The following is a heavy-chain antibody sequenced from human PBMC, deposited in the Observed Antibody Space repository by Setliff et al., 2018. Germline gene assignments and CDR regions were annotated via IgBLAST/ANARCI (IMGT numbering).Heavy chain of an antibody. CDR3: ARVRNDYPYYIDS. CDR1: GGSITSGSFY. V-gene: IGHV4-61*02. D-gene: IGHD4-17*01. J-gene: IGHJ4*02. CDR2: IHASGSP. Sequence: SETLSLTCTVSGGSITSGSFYWSWIRQPAGKKLEWIGRIHASGSPDYNPSFKSRVSISLDTSQSQFSLRLSSVTAADTALYFCARVRNDYPYYIDSWGQGTLVTVSS.